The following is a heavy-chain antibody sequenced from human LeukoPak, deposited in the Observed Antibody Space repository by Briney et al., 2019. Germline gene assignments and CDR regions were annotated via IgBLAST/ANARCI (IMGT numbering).Heavy chain of an antibody. Sequence: GGSLRLSCAASGFTFSSYGMHWVRQAPGKGLEWVAVISYDGSNKYYADSVKGRFTISRDNSKNTLYLQMNSLRAEDTAVYYCAKDLGEQWLAIFDYWGQGTLVTVSS. J-gene: IGHJ4*02. D-gene: IGHD6-19*01. V-gene: IGHV3-30*18. CDR2: ISYDGSNK. CDR3: AKDLGEQWLAIFDY. CDR1: GFTFSSYG.